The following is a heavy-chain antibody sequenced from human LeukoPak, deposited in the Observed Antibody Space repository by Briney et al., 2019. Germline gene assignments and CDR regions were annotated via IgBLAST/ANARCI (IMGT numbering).Heavy chain of an antibody. D-gene: IGHD2-15*01. CDR1: GFTFSRYA. Sequence: PGGSLRLSCAASGFTFSRYAMSWVRQAPGKGLEWVAVISYDGSNKYYADSVKGRFTISRDNSKNTLFLRMNSLRAEDTAVYYCAKRGYCSGGSCIDYWGQGTLVTVSS. CDR3: AKRGYCSGGSCIDY. V-gene: IGHV3-30*18. CDR2: ISYDGSNK. J-gene: IGHJ4*02.